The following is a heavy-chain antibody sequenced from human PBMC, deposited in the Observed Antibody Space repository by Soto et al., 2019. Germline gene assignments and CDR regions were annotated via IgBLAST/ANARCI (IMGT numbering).Heavy chain of an antibody. CDR1: GGTFSSYA. Sequence: SVKVSCKASGGTFSSYAISWVRQAPGQGLEWMGGIIPIFGTANYAQKFQGRVTITADESTSTAYMELSSLRSEDTAVYYCARSQGSSTSLEIYYYYYYGMDVWGQGTTVTVS. CDR2: IIPIFGTA. V-gene: IGHV1-69*13. D-gene: IGHD2-2*01. CDR3: ARSQGSSTSLEIYYYYYYGMDV. J-gene: IGHJ6*02.